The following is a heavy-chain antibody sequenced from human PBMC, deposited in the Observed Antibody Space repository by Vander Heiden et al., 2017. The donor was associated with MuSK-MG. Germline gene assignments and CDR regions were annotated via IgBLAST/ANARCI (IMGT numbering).Heavy chain of an antibody. CDR3: AKEAAYSSSGSFIYYSMDG. Sequence: EVQLLESGGGLVQPGGSLRLSCAASGFTFSSYAMNWVRQAPGKGLEWVSTISGNGVSTYSSDSVEGRFTVSRDNSKNTLYLQMNSLRAEDTGVYYGAKEAAYSSSGSFIYYSMDGWGQGSTVTVS. V-gene: IGHV3-23*01. CDR2: ISGNGVST. CDR1: GFTFSSYA. J-gene: IGHJ6*02. D-gene: IGHD6-13*01.